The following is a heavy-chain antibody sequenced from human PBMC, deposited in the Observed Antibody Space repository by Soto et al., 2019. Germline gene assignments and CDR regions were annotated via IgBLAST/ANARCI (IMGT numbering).Heavy chain of an antibody. J-gene: IGHJ6*02. CDR2: IDPSDSYT. CDR3: ARTRAPGRYYYGMDV. Sequence: PGESLKISCKGSGYSFTSYWISWVRQMPGKGLEWMGRIDPSDSYTNYSPSFQGHVTISADKSISTAYLQWSSLKASDTAMYYCARTRAPGRYYYGMDVWGQGTTVTVSS. V-gene: IGHV5-10-1*01. CDR1: GYSFTSYW. D-gene: IGHD2-15*01.